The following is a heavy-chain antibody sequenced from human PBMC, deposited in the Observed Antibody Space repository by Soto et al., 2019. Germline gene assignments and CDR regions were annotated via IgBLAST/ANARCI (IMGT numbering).Heavy chain of an antibody. Sequence: SETLSLTCAVSGYSISSGYYWGCIRQPPGKGLEWVGSIHYTGYTYYNPSLKSRATMSVDTSNNQFSLRLGSVTAADTAVYYCTRLPESLEFVDFWGQGALVTVSS. CDR2: IHYTGYT. V-gene: IGHV4-38-2*01. D-gene: IGHD1-1*01. CDR3: TRLPESLEFVDF. CDR1: GYSISSGYY. J-gene: IGHJ4*02.